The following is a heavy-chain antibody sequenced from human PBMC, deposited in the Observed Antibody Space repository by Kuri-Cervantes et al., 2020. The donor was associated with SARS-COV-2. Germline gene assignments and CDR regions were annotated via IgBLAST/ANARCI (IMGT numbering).Heavy chain of an antibody. CDR3: ARGAKITIFGRVRGFDY. CDR2: ISYDGSNK. Sequence: GESLKISCAASGFTFSSYGMHWVRQAPGKGLEWVAVISYDGSNKYYADSVKGRFTISRDNSKNTLYLRMNSLRAEDTAVYYCARGAKITIFGRVRGFDYWGQGTLVTVSS. J-gene: IGHJ4*02. V-gene: IGHV3-30*03. CDR1: GFTFSSYG. D-gene: IGHD3-3*01.